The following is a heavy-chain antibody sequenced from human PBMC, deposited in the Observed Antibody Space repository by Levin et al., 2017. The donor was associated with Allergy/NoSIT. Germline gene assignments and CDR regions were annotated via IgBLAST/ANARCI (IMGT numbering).Heavy chain of an antibody. CDR2: ITPDGGNK. V-gene: IGHV3-30*18. J-gene: IGHJ6*02. Sequence: QSGGSLRLSCTASGFTFSTYGMHWVRQAPGKGLDWVTIITPDGGNKYYADSVRGRFTVSRDNSKNTVYLQMDSLRVEDTAVYYCAKGGDMDVWGQGTTVTVSS. CDR3: AKGGDMDV. CDR1: GFTFSTYG.